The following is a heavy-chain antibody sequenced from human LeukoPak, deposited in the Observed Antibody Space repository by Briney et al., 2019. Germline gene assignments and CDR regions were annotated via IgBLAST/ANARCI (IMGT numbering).Heavy chain of an antibody. V-gene: IGHV4-61*02. Sequence: SETLSLTCTVSGGSISSGNYYWSWIRQPAGKGLEWIGRIYTSGSTDYNPSLKSRVTMSVDTSKNQFSLKLSSVTAADTAVYYCARARCSSTSCFKYYYYYMDVWGKGTTVTISS. J-gene: IGHJ6*03. CDR2: IYTSGST. D-gene: IGHD2-2*01. CDR3: ARARCSSTSCFKYYYYYMDV. CDR1: GGSISSGNYY.